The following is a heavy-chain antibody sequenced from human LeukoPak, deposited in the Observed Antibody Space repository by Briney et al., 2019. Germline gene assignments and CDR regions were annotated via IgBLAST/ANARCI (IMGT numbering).Heavy chain of an antibody. CDR3: TTVFRWGRGYYFDY. D-gene: IGHD3-16*01. V-gene: IGHV3-30*02. CDR2: IRYDGSPK. Sequence: GGSLRLSCTASGFTFTNYGMHWVRQAPGKGLEWVAFIRYDGSPKYYADSVKGRFTISRDNSKNTLYLQMNSLKTEDTAVYYCTTVFRWGRGYYFDYWGQGTLVTVSS. J-gene: IGHJ4*02. CDR1: GFTFTNYG.